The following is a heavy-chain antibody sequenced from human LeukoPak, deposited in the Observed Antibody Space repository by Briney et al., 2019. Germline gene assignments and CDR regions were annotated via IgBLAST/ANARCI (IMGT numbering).Heavy chain of an antibody. CDR2: INGDGRNI. Sequence: PGGSLRLSCVASGFTFSSYWMHWVRQDPRKGLVWVSRINGDGRNINYADSVRGRFTISRDNAKNSLYLQMNSLRAEDTALYHCARDLGSGWYGYALDIWGQGTTVTVSS. D-gene: IGHD6-19*01. V-gene: IGHV3-74*01. CDR1: GFTFSSYW. J-gene: IGHJ3*02. CDR3: ARDLGSGWYGYALDI.